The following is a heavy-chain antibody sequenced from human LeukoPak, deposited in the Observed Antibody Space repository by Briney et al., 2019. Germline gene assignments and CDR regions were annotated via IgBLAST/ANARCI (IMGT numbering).Heavy chain of an antibody. V-gene: IGHV1-2*06. CDR2: INPNSGGT. CDR3: AREARLGCSGGSCFNDAFDI. D-gene: IGHD2-15*01. CDR1: GYTSTGYY. Sequence: GASVKVSCKASGYTSTGYYMHWVRQAPGQGLEWMGRINPNSGGTNYAQKFQGRVTMTRDTSISTAYMELSRMRSDDTAVYYCAREARLGCSGGSCFNDAFDIWGQGTMVTVSS. J-gene: IGHJ3*02.